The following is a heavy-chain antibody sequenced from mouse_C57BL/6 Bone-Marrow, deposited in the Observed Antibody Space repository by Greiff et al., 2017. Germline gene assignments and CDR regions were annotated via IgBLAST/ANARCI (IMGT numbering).Heavy chain of an antibody. CDR3: ARWNYYDYDYAMDY. Sequence: EVQLQQSGPELVKPGASVKISCKASGYTFTDYYMNWVKQSPGKSLEWIGDINPNNGGTSYNQKFKGKATLTVDKSSSTAYMELRSLTSEDSAVYYCARWNYYDYDYAMDYWGQGTSVTVSS. D-gene: IGHD2-4*01. V-gene: IGHV1-26*01. J-gene: IGHJ4*01. CDR2: INPNNGGT. CDR1: GYTFTDYY.